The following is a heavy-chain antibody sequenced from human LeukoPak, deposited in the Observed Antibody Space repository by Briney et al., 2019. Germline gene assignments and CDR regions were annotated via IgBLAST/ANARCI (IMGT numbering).Heavy chain of an antibody. CDR1: GGSINSYY. J-gene: IGHJ5*02. D-gene: IGHD5-24*01. Sequence: SETLSLTCTVSGGSINSYYWSWIRQPPGKGLEWIGYIYYSGSTNYNPSLKSRVTISVDTSKNQFSLKLNSVTAADTAVYYCARDIGSQMASISDWFDPWGQGTLVTVSS. V-gene: IGHV4-59*12. CDR3: ARDIGSQMASISDWFDP. CDR2: IYYSGST.